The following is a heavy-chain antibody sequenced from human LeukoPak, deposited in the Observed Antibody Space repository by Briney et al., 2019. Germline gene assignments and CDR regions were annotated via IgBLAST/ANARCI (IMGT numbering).Heavy chain of an antibody. J-gene: IGHJ4*02. CDR2: FDPEDGET. Sequence: SVKVSCKVSGYTLTELSMHWVRQAPGKGLEWMGGFDPEDGETIYAQKFQGRVTMTEDTSTDTAYMELSSLRSEDTAVYYCATDSSYYDFWSGYRQVFDYWGQGTLVTVSS. D-gene: IGHD3-3*01. CDR1: GYTLTELS. CDR3: ATDSSYYDFWSGYRQVFDY. V-gene: IGHV1-24*01.